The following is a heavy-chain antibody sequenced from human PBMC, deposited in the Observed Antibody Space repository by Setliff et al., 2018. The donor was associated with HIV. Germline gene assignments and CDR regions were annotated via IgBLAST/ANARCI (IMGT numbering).Heavy chain of an antibody. J-gene: IGHJ4*02. CDR1: GGTFSSYV. V-gene: IGHV1-69*13. CDR3: ARVGQQLALDY. Sequence: GASVKVSCKASGGTFSSYVISWVRQAPGQGLEWMGGIIPIFGTANYAQKFQGRVTITADESTSTAYMELSSLRSEDTAVYYCARVGQQLALDYWGQGTLVTVSS. CDR2: IIPIFGTA. D-gene: IGHD6-13*01.